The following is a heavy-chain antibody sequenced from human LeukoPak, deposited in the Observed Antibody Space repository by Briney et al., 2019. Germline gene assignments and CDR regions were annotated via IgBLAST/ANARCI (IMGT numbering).Heavy chain of an antibody. CDR1: GFTFSSYA. CDR3: ARDSTYYYDSGSSGPHYFDN. D-gene: IGHD3-10*01. J-gene: IGHJ4*02. CDR2: ISYDGSNK. Sequence: GGSLRLSCAASGFTFSSYAMHWVRQAPGKGLEWVAVISYDGSNKYYADSVKGRFTISRDNSKNTLYLQLNSLRAEDTAVYYCARDSTYYYDSGSSGPHYFDNWGQGTLVTVSS. V-gene: IGHV3-30*01.